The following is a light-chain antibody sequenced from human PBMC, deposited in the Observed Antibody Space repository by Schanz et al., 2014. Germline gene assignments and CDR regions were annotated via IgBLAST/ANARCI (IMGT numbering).Light chain of an antibody. J-gene: IGKJ1*01. CDR3: QQYGSSPQT. CDR2: GAS. V-gene: IGKV3-20*01. Sequence: EIVMTQSPATLSVSPGERATLSCRASQSVSSYLAWYQQKPGQAPRLLIYGASSRATGIPDRFRGSGSGTDFTLSISRLEPEDFAVYYCQQYGSSPQTFGQGTKVEIK. CDR1: QSVSSY.